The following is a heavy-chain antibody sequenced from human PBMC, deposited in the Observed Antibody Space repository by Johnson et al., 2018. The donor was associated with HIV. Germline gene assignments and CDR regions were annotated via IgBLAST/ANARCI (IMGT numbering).Heavy chain of an antibody. CDR2: IKSKSDGGTT. V-gene: IGHV3-15*01. CDR3: TRGGITIFGVVDAFDI. D-gene: IGHD3-3*01. Sequence: VQLVESGGGLVKPGGSLRLSCAASGFTFSDAWMGWVRQAPGKGLEWVGRIKSKSDGGTTDYAAHVEGRCTISRDDSKNIVYLQMNSLKTEDTGVYYCTRGGITIFGVVDAFDIWGQGTMITVSS. CDR1: GFTFSDAW. J-gene: IGHJ3*02.